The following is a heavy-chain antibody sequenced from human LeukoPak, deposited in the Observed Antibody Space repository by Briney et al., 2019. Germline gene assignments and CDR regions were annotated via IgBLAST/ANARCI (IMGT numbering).Heavy chain of an antibody. V-gene: IGHV4-34*01. CDR3: ARRPRGGVPAAYNWFDP. D-gene: IGHD6-13*01. CDR2: IDHSGIT. J-gene: IGHJ5*02. Sequence: PWETLSLTCGVYGGSFTNYYWSWIRQPPGKGLEWIGEIDHSGITNYNSSLKSRVTISGDTSKNQFSLNLTSVTAADRAIYYCARRPRGGVPAAYNWFDPWGQGTLVSVSS. CDR1: GGSFTNYY.